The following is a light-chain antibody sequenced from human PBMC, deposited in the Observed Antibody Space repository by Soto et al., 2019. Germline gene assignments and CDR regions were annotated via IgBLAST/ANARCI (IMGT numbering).Light chain of an antibody. J-gene: IGKJ1*01. CDR1: QSVSSSF. V-gene: IGKV3-20*01. CDR2: GAS. Sequence: EIVLTQSPGTLSLSPGERATLSCRASQSVSSSFLACYQQRPGQAPRLLIYGASTRATDVPDRFSGSGSGADFTLSISRLEPEDFAVYYCQQYGSSPLTFGQGTKVDIK. CDR3: QQYGSSPLT.